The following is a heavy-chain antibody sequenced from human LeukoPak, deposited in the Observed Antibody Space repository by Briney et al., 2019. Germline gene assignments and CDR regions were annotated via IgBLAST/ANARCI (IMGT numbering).Heavy chain of an antibody. D-gene: IGHD3-22*01. J-gene: IGHJ4*02. V-gene: IGHV3-53*01. Sequence: PGGSLRLSCAASGFTVSSNYMSWVRQAPGKGLEWVSAIYSGGSTYYADSVKGRFTISRDNSKNTLYLQMNSLRAEDTAVYYCARVSYDSSGYYFDYWGQGTLVTVSS. CDR3: ARVSYDSSGYYFDY. CDR1: GFTVSSNY. CDR2: IYSGGST.